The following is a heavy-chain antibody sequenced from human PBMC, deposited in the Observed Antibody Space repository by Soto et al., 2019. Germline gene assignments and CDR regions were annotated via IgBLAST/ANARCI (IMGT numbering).Heavy chain of an antibody. J-gene: IGHJ6*02. CDR2: IITMFGTS. D-gene: IGHD1-26*01. V-gene: IGHV1-69*01. Sequence: QVQLVQSGAEVKKPGSSVKVSCKASVGTFSNYGISWVRQAPGQGLEWMGGIITMFGTSNYEQKFQGRVTISADASTSTAYMELSSLRSEDTAVYYCARERNCTLVDRYYGMDVWGQGTTVNVSS. CDR3: ARERNCTLVDRYYGMDV. CDR1: VGTFSNYG.